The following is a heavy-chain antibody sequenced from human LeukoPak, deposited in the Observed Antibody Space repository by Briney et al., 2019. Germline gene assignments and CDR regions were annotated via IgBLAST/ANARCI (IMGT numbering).Heavy chain of an antibody. CDR1: GFAFSSYS. CDR2: ISSSSSTI. D-gene: IGHD3-22*01. J-gene: IGHJ4*02. V-gene: IGHV3-48*04. CDR3: ARGQGGYYRLPPDY. Sequence: GGSLRLSCAASGFAFSSYSMNWARQAPGKGLEWVSYISSSSSTIYYADSVKGRFTIPRDNAKNSLYLQMNSLRAEDTAVYYCARGQGGYYRLPPDYWGQGTLVAVSS.